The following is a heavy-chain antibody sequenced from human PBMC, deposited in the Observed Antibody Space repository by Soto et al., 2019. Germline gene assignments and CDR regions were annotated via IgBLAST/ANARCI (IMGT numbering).Heavy chain of an antibody. Sequence: ASVKVSCKASGGTFSSYAVHWVRQAPGQRLEWMGWISAYNGNTNYAQKLQGRVTMTTDTSTSTAYMELRSLRSDDTAVYYCARDYNNIAAAPRPFDYWGQGTLVTVSS. CDR3: ARDYNNIAAAPRPFDY. CDR1: GGTFSSYA. V-gene: IGHV1-18*01. CDR2: ISAYNGNT. D-gene: IGHD6-13*01. J-gene: IGHJ4*02.